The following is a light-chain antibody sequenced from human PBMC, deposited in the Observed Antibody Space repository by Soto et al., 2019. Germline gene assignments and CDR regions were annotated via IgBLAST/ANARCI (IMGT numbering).Light chain of an antibody. CDR1: QSVSSSS. CDR2: GAS. CDR3: QQYGSSLYT. Sequence: EIVLTQSPGTLSLSPGERATLSCRASQSVSSSSLNWYQQKPGQAPMLLIYGASTRATGIPDRFSGSGSGTDFTLSISRLEPEDVAVYYCQQYGSSLYTFGQGTKLEIK. J-gene: IGKJ2*01. V-gene: IGKV3-20*01.